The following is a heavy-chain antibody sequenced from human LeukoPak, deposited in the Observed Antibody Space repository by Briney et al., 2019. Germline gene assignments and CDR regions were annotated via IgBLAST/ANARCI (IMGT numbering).Heavy chain of an antibody. CDR2: IRYDESKT. CDR1: GFTFSSYG. Sequence: GGSLRLSCAASGFTFSSYGMHWVRQAPAKGLGWVAFIRYDESKTFYGDSVKGRFTASRDNSKNTLYLQMNSLRAEDTAVYYCAKSHLPNSYSGTYYCDYWGQGTQVTVSS. D-gene: IGHD1-26*01. V-gene: IGHV3-30*02. J-gene: IGHJ4*02. CDR3: AKSHLPNSYSGTYYCDY.